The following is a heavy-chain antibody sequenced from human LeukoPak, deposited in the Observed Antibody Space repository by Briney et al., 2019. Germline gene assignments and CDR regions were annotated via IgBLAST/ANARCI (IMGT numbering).Heavy chain of an antibody. D-gene: IGHD2-15*01. CDR1: GGTFSSYA. CDR2: IIPIFGTA. V-gene: IGHV1-69*06. CDR3: ARESGIVVVDVPWGDGYHPFDY. J-gene: IGHJ4*02. Sequence: SVKVSCKASGGTFSSYAISWVRQAPGQGLEWMGRIIPIFGTANYAQKFQSRVTITADKSTSTAYMELSSLRSEDTAVYYCARESGIVVVDVPWGDGYHPFDYWGQGTLVTVSS.